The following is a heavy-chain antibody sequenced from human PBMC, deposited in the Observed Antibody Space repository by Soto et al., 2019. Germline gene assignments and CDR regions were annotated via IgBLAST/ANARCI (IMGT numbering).Heavy chain of an antibody. J-gene: IGHJ4*02. D-gene: IGHD1-26*01. CDR2: IYWDDAK. Sequence: QITLKESGPTLVKPTQTLTLTCTFSGFSLSTSRVGVGWIRQPPGKALEWLAVIYWDDAKTYRPSLKSRLTIHKDTSKNQVALTMTNMDPVDTATYYCAHAYGGRSLYWGQGTLVTVSS. CDR1: GFSLSTSRVG. V-gene: IGHV2-5*02. CDR3: AHAYGGRSLY.